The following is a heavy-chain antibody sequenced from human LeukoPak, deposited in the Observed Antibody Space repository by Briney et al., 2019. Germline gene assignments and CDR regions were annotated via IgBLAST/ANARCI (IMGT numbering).Heavy chain of an antibody. CDR3: TTGWGRSSDWLLFDY. V-gene: IGHV3-15*01. CDR1: GFTFRNAW. Sequence: GGSLRLSCAASGFTFRNAWMSWVRQAPGKGLEWVGRVKSKKDGGTTEYAAPVKGRFIISRDDSKNTLYLQMNSLKTEDTAVYYCTTGWGRSSDWLLFDYWGQGALVTVSS. CDR2: VKSKKDGGTT. J-gene: IGHJ4*02. D-gene: IGHD3-9*01.